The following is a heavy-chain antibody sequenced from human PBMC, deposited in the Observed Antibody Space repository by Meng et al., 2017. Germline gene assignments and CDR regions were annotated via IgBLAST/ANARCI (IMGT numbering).Heavy chain of an antibody. D-gene: IGHD3-10*01. CDR3: ARGGMVRGVIKSFWFDP. J-gene: IGHJ5*02. Sequence: SETLSLTCAVYGGSFSGYYWSWIRQPPGKGLEWIGEIKHSGSTNYNPSLKSRVTISVDTSKNQFSLRLSSVTAADTAVYYCARGGMVRGVIKSFWFDPWGQGTLVTVSS. CDR1: GGSFSGYY. V-gene: IGHV4-34*01. CDR2: IKHSGST.